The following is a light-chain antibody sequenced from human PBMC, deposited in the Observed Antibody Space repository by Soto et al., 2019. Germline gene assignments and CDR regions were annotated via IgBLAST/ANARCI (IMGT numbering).Light chain of an antibody. J-gene: IGLJ2*01. CDR3: QSYDSSLSGYVV. Sequence: QSVLTQPPSVSGAPGQRVTISCTGSSSNIGAGYDVHWYQQLPGTAPKLLISGNSHRPSGVPDRFSGSKSGTSASLAITGLQAEDEVDYYCQSYDSSLSGYVVFGGGTKLTVL. CDR2: GNS. CDR1: SSNIGAGYD. V-gene: IGLV1-40*01.